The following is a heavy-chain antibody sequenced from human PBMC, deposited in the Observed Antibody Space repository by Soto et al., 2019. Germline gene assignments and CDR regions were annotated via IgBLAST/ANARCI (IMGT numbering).Heavy chain of an antibody. D-gene: IGHD6-13*01. Sequence: EVQLVESGGGLVQPGGSLRLSCAASGFTLSSYWMSWVRQAPGKGLEWVANIKQDGSEKYYVDSVKGRFTISRDTAKSSLYLQLNSLRAEDTAVYYCARKYGSSYSPRYYGMDVWGQGTTVTVSS. J-gene: IGHJ6*02. CDR3: ARKYGSSYSPRYYGMDV. CDR1: GFTLSSYW. CDR2: IKQDGSEK. V-gene: IGHV3-7*05.